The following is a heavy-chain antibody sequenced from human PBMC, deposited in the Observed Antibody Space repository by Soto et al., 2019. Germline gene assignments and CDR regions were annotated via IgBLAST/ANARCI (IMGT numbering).Heavy chain of an antibody. V-gene: IGHV4-31*03. CDR2: IYYSGST. CDR1: GCSISSGGYY. Sequence: TLSLTCTVSGCSISSGGYYWSWIRQHPGKGLEWIGYIYYSGSTYYNPSLKSRVTISVDTSKNQFSLKLSSVTAADTAVYYCARFGADFWSGYSNFDYWGQGTLVTVSS. CDR3: ARFGADFWSGYSNFDY. J-gene: IGHJ4*02. D-gene: IGHD3-3*01.